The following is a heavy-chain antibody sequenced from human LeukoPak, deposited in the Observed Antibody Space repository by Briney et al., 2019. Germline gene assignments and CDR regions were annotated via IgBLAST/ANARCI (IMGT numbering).Heavy chain of an antibody. D-gene: IGHD4-11*01. Sequence: GGSLRVSCAACGFTFSHYTIGWVRQAPGKGLERVASITSSSSHIYYADSVKGRFTISRDNAKNEVYLQMNSLRGEDTAIYYCARVMMGATVTTFHYYCMDVWGVGTAVTVSS. CDR1: GFTFSHYT. CDR2: ITSSSSHI. CDR3: ARVMMGATVTTFHYYCMDV. V-gene: IGHV3-21*01. J-gene: IGHJ6*03.